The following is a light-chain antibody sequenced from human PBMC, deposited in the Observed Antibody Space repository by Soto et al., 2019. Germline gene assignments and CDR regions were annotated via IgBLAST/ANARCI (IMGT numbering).Light chain of an antibody. Sequence: QSALTQPPSVSGSPGQSVTISCTGNSSDVGSYNRVSWYQQPPGTAPKLMIFEVSNRPSGVPDRFSGSKSGNTASLTISGLQAEDEADYYCSSYPTSSTYVFGTGTKVT. V-gene: IGLV2-18*02. CDR1: SSDVGSYNR. CDR2: EVS. J-gene: IGLJ1*01. CDR3: SSYPTSSTYV.